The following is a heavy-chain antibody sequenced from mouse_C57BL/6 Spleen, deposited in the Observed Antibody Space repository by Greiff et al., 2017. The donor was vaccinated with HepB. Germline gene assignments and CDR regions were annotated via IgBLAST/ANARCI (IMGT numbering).Heavy chain of an antibody. J-gene: IGHJ3*01. CDR1: GFNIKDYY. D-gene: IGHD1-1*01. CDR3: ASYSWIYYYSSSTFAY. Sequence: EVQLQQSGAELVKPGASVKLSCTASGFNIKDYYMHWVKQRTEQGLEWIGRIDPEDGETKYAPKFQGKATITADTSSNTAYLQLGSLTSEDTAVYCCASYSWIYYYSSSTFAYWGQGTLVTVSA. V-gene: IGHV14-2*01. CDR2: IDPEDGET.